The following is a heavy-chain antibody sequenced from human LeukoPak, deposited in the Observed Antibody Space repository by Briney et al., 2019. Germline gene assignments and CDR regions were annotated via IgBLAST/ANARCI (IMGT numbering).Heavy chain of an antibody. D-gene: IGHD3-3*01. CDR1: GESFSGYY. Sequence: PSETLSLTCAVYGESFSGYYWTWIRQPPGKGLEWLGEINDGGRTSCNPSLKSRVTISVDTSKNQFSLKLRSVAAADTAVYYCARGHYDFWSGYQKFDYWGQGTLVTVSS. CDR3: ARGHYDFWSGYQKFDY. CDR2: INDGGRT. J-gene: IGHJ4*02. V-gene: IGHV4-34*01.